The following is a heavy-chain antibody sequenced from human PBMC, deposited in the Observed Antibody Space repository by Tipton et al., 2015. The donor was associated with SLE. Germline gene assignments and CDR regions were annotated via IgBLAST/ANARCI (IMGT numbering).Heavy chain of an antibody. CDR1: GGSISSHY. J-gene: IGHJ4*02. V-gene: IGHV4-59*11. Sequence: TPSLTCTVSGGSISSHYWSWIRQPPGKGLEWIGDIYYSGSTNYNPSLKSRVTISVDTSKNQFSLKLSSVTAADTAVYYCARRDDYWGQGTLVTVSS. CDR3: ARRDDY. CDR2: IYYSGST.